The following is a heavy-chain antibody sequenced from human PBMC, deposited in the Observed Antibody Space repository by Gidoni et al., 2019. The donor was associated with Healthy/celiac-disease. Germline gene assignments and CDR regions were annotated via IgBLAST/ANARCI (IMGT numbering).Heavy chain of an antibody. J-gene: IGHJ3*02. Sequence: ALVKGRYTVSRDNAKNSLCLQVNSLRAEDTAVYYCAGGDYGSGWDHDGFDIWGQGTMVTVSS. D-gene: IGHD6-19*01. CDR3: AGGDYGSGWDHDGFDI. V-gene: IGHV3-21*01.